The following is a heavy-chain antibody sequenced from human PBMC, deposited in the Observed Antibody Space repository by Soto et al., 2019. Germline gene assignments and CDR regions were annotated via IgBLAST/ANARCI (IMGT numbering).Heavy chain of an antibody. V-gene: IGHV5-51*01. CDR1: GHSFTSYW. Sequence: GAYLKISCKGSGHSFTSYWIGWVRQMPGKGLEWLGLIYPGDSDTRYSPSFQVQVTISADKSISTAYMQWSSLKASYTAMYYCARLGSPARDPRGPASSPWGQGTTVTVSS. CDR3: ARLGSPARDPRGPASSP. CDR2: IYPGDSDT. D-gene: IGHD3-10*01. J-gene: IGHJ6*02.